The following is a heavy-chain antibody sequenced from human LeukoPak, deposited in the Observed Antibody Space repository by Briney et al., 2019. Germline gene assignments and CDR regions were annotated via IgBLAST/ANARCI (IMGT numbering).Heavy chain of an antibody. J-gene: IGHJ4*02. CDR1: GGSISSYNYY. CDR3: ARDRGMEAYSGFDSPREDY. V-gene: IGHV4-39*07. Sequence: SETLSLTCTVSGGSISSYNYYWGWLRQPPGKGLEWIGSNSYCANTYSNPSLQGRVSISLDTSNNQFSLKLNSVTTADTAVYYCARDRGMEAYSGFDSPREDYWGQGTLVTVSS. D-gene: IGHD5-12*01. CDR2: NSYCANT.